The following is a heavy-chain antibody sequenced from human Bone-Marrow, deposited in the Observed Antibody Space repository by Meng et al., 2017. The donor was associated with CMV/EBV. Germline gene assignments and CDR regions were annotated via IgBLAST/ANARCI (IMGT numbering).Heavy chain of an antibody. D-gene: IGHD1-26*01. J-gene: IGHJ4*02. CDR3: ARELVGATRAYFDY. V-gene: IGHV1-18*01. CDR1: GYTFTSYG. CDR2: ISAYNGNT. Sequence: ASVKVSCKASGYTFTSYGISWVRQAPGQGLEWMGWISAYNGNTNYAQKLQGRVTVTTDTSTSTAYMELRSLRSDDTAVYYCARELVGATRAYFDYWGQGTLVTVSS.